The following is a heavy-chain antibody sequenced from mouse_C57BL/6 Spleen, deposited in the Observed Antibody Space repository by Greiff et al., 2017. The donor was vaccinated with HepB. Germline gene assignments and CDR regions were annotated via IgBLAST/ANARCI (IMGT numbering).Heavy chain of an antibody. CDR1: GFNIKDYY. CDR3: ASPSRRGDAMDY. Sequence: EVKLVESGAELVKPGASVKLSCTASGFNIKDYYLHWVKQRTEQGLEWIGRIDPEDGETTSAPKFQGKATITADTSSNTAYLQLSSLTSEDTAVYYGASPSRRGDAMDYWGQGTSVTVSS. D-gene: IGHD6-1*01. J-gene: IGHJ4*01. V-gene: IGHV14-2*01. CDR2: IDPEDGET.